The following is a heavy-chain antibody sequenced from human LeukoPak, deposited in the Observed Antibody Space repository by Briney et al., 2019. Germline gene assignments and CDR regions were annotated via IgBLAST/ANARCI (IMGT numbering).Heavy chain of an antibody. D-gene: IGHD2-21*02. Sequence: PSETLSLTRTVSGGSISSGDYYWTWIRRPPGKGLEWIGYIYYTGSTYYNPSLKGRVSISVDTSKNEFSLKLSSVTAADTAVYYCAREIVPLTACGFDIWGQGTMVTVSS. CDR2: IYYTGST. V-gene: IGHV4-30-4*01. J-gene: IGHJ3*02. CDR3: AREIVPLTACGFDI. CDR1: GGSISSGDYY.